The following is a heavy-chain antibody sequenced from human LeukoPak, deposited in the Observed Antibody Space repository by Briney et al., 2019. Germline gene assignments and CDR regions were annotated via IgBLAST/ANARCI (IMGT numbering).Heavy chain of an antibody. J-gene: IGHJ4*02. D-gene: IGHD3-22*01. CDR3: ARDYYYASSTYYYTDY. CDR1: GFTFSSYA. Sequence: PGGSLRLSCAASGFTFSSYAMHWVRQAPGKGLEWVAVISYDGSNKYYADSVKGRFTISRDNSKNTLYLQMNSLRAEDTAVYYCARDYYYASSTYYYTDYWGQGTLVTVSS. V-gene: IGHV3-30-3*01. CDR2: ISYDGSNK.